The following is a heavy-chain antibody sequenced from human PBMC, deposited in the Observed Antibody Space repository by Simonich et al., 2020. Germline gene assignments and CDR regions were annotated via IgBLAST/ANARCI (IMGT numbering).Heavy chain of an antibody. CDR1: GFTFSSYS. J-gene: IGHJ3*02. CDR2: IIISSSYI. CDR3: AREQARGGAFDI. Sequence: EVQLVESGGGLVKPGGSLRLSCAASGFTFSSYSMNWVRHAPGKGLEWVSSIIISSSYIYYANSVKGRLTISRDNAKNSLYLQMNSLRAEDTAVYYCAREQARGGAFDIWGQGTMVTVSS. V-gene: IGHV3-21*01. D-gene: IGHD3-16*01.